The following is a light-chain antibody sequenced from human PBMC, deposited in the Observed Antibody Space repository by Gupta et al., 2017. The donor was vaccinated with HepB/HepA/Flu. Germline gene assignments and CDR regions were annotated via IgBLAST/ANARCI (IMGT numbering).Light chain of an antibody. CDR3: QHYDNLPKYT. CDR1: RDISNY. Sequence: SVGDRVTITCQANRDISNYLNWYQQKPGRAPKLLIYDASILETGVPSRFSGSGSGTDFTFTINSLQPEDTATYYCQHYDNLPKYTFGQGTNLEI. V-gene: IGKV1-33*01. J-gene: IGKJ2*01. CDR2: DAS.